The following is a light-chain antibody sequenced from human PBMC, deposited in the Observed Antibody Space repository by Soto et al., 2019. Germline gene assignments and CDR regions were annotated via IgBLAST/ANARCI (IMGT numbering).Light chain of an antibody. J-gene: IGLJ1*01. Sequence: QSALAQPASVSGSPGQSITISCTGTTSDIGAFDYVSWYQQHPDTAPTLILCEVNHRPSGVPDRFSGSKSGITASLTISGLRPDDEADYYCSSYTSDSTFVFATGTKLTVL. CDR1: TSDIGAFDY. CDR3: SSYTSDSTFV. CDR2: EVN. V-gene: IGLV2-14*01.